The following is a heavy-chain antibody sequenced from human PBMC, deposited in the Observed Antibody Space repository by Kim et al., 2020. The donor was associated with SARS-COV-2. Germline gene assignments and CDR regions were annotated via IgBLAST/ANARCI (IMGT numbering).Heavy chain of an antibody. CDR3: ARVARFLEWVPTISDQYYYDMDV. CDR2: IRQDGSEK. V-gene: IGHV3-7*01. Sequence: GGSLRLSCEVSGFIFNNNWMTWVRQAPGKGLEWVANIRQDGSEKNYVDSVKGRFTISRDNARNSLYLQMNSLRAEDTAVYYCARVARFLEWVPTISDQYYYDMDVWGRGTTVTVSS. D-gene: IGHD3-3*01. J-gene: IGHJ6*03. CDR1: GFIFNNNW.